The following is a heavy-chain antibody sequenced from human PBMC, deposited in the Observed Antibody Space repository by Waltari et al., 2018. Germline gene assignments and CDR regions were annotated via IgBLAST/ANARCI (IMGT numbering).Heavy chain of an antibody. Sequence: HLQLQESGPGLVKPSETLSLTCTVSGGSISSSSYYWGWIRQPPGKGLEWIGSIYYSGSTYYHPSLKSRVTISVDTSKNQFSLKLSSVTAADTAVYYCATLDNWNYENDYWGQGTLVTVSS. V-gene: IGHV4-39*07. CDR2: IYYSGST. CDR1: GGSISSSSYY. J-gene: IGHJ4*02. D-gene: IGHD1-7*01. CDR3: ATLDNWNYENDY.